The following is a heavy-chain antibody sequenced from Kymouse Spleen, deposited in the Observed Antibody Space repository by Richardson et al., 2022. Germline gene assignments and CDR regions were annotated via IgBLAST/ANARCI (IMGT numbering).Heavy chain of an antibody. J-gene: IGHJ4*02. CDR3: ARSNYDILTGTYRVYFDY. D-gene: IGHD3-9*01. CDR2: ISGSGGST. Sequence: EVQLVESGGGLVQPGGSLRLSCAASGFTFSSYAMSWVRQAPGKGLEWVSAISGSGGSTYYADSVKGRFTISRDNSKNTLYLQMNSLRAEDTAVYYCARSNYDILTGTYRVYFDYWGQGTLVTVSS. V-gene: IGHV3-23*04. CDR1: GFTFSSYA.